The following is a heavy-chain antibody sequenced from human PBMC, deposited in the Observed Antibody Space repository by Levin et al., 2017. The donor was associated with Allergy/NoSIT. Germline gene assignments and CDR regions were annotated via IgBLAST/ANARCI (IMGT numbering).Heavy chain of an antibody. CDR2: ISSSSNMI. CDR3: GKARGIRGVIDY. Sequence: QPGGSLRLSCIASGFSFSTYEMNWVRQTPGKGLEWVSYISSSSNMIYYADSVKGRFTISRDNAKNSLFLQMNTLRAEDRAVYYCGKARGIRGVIDYWGQGIPVIVSS. CDR1: GFSFSTYE. J-gene: IGHJ4*02. V-gene: IGHV3-48*03. D-gene: IGHD3-10*01.